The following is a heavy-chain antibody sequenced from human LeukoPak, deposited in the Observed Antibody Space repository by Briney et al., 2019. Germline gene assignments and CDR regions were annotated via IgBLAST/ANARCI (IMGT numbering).Heavy chain of an antibody. D-gene: IGHD2-2*01. V-gene: IGHV4-39*07. CDR2: IYYSGST. CDR1: GGSISSSSYY. CDR3: ARDPPGPGGRGPAAWYAFDI. J-gene: IGHJ3*02. Sequence: PSETLSLTCTVSGGSISSSSYYWGWIRQPPGKGLEWIGSIYYSGSTYYNPSLKSRVTISVDTSKNQFSLKLSSVTAADTAVYYCARDPPGPGGRGPAAWYAFDIWGQGTMVTVSS.